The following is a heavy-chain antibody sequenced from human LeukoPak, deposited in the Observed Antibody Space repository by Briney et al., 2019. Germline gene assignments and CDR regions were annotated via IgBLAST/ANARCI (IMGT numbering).Heavy chain of an antibody. J-gene: IGHJ6*03. CDR1: GFTFSSYA. CDR2: ISGSGGST. CDR3: AKGGDILTGYYNYYYYYYMDV. V-gene: IGHV3-23*01. Sequence: RGSLRLSCAASGFTFSSYAMSWVRQAPGKGLEWVSAISGSGGSTYYADSVKGRFTISRDNSKNTLYLQMNSLRAEDTAVYYCAKGGDILTGYYNYYYYYYMDVWGKGTTVTVSS. D-gene: IGHD3-9*01.